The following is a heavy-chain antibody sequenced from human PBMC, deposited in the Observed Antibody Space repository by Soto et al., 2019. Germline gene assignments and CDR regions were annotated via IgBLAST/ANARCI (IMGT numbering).Heavy chain of an antibody. CDR2: ITWNSGSI. V-gene: IGHV3-9*01. CDR3: ARDGGCRDGYTVGCNWFDP. Sequence: LRLSCAASGFSFGDYAMHWVRQAPGRGLEWVSGITWNSGSIGYADSVKGRFTISRDNAKNSLYLQMNSLRAEDTAVYYCARDGGCRDGYTVGCNWFDPWGQGTLVTVSS. D-gene: IGHD2-15*01. J-gene: IGHJ5*02. CDR1: GFSFGDYA.